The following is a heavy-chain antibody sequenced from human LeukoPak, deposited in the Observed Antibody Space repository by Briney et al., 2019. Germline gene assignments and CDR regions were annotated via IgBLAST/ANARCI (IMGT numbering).Heavy chain of an antibody. J-gene: IGHJ4*02. Sequence: PGRSLRLSCAASGFTFSSYGMHWVRQAPGKGLEWVAVIWYDGSNKYYADPVKGRFTISRDNSKNTLYLQMNSLRAEDTAVYYCARDGGYSYGAGGTFDYWGQGTLVTVSS. CDR2: IWYDGSNK. V-gene: IGHV3-33*01. D-gene: IGHD5-18*01. CDR1: GFTFSSYG. CDR3: ARDGGYSYGAGGTFDY.